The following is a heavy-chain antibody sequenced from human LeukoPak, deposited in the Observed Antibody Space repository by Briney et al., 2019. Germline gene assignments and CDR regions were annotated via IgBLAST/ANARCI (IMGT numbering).Heavy chain of an antibody. Sequence: PGGSLRLSCAASGFTFDDYAMHWVRRAPGKGLEWVSGISWNSGSIGYADSVKGRFTISRDNAKNSLYLQMNSLRAEDTALYYCAKSGAYDSSGYYDYWGQGTLVTVSS. D-gene: IGHD3-22*01. CDR3: AKSGAYDSSGYYDY. CDR2: ISWNSGSI. J-gene: IGHJ4*02. CDR1: GFTFDDYA. V-gene: IGHV3-9*01.